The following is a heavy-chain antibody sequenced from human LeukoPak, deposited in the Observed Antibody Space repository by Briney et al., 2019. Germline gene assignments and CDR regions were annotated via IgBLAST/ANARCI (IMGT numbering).Heavy chain of an antibody. J-gene: IGHJ4*02. CDR2: INGDGSRT. V-gene: IGHV3-74*01. CDR3: ARRHLPVEGTGRDDY. CDR1: GFTFSSYW. D-gene: IGHD6-19*01. Sequence: GGSLRLSCAASGFTFSSYWMHWVRQAPGKGLVWASRINGDGSRTTYADSVKGRFTISRDNAKNTLYLQMNSLRAEDTAVYYCARRHLPVEGTGRDDYWGQGTLVTVSS.